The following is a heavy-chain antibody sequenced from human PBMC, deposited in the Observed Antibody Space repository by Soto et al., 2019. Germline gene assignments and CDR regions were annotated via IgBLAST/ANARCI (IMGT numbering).Heavy chain of an antibody. J-gene: IGHJ6*03. V-gene: IGHV4-39*01. D-gene: IGHD6-6*01. CDR1: GGSISSSSYY. CDR3: ARSPARHEYSSSSAEMWNYYYMDV. Sequence: SETLSLTCTVSGGSISSSSYYWGWIRQPPGKGLEWIGSIYYSGSTYYNPSLKSRVTISVDTSKNQFSLKLSSVTAADTAVYYCARSPARHEYSSSSAEMWNYYYMDVWGKGTTVTVSS. CDR2: IYYSGST.